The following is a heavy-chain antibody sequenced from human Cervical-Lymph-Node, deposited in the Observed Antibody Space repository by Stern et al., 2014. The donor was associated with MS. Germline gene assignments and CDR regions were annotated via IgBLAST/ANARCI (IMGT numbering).Heavy chain of an antibody. CDR3: ARGLQEGGTYFQH. CDR1: GFGFSSYA. CDR2: ISYDGGNE. D-gene: IGHD1-1*01. V-gene: IGHV3-30*01. Sequence: MQLVESGGGVVQPGRSLRLSCAASGFGFSSYAMHWVRQAPGKGLEWVAVISYDGGNEYYADSVKGRFTISRDNSKNTMYLQMNSLRVEDTAVYFCARGLQEGGTYFQHWGQGTLVTVSS. J-gene: IGHJ1*01.